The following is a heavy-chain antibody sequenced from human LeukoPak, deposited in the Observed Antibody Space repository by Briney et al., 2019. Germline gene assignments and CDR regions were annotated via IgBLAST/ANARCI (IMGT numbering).Heavy chain of an antibody. Sequence: GGSLRLSCAASGFTFSSYSMNWVRQAPGKGLEWVSSISSSSSYIYYADSVKGRFTISRDNAKNSLYLQMNSLRAEDTAVYYCARDLATIDGIAWYYFENWGQGTLVTVS. CDR2: ISSSSSYI. J-gene: IGHJ4*02. V-gene: IGHV3-21*01. CDR3: ARDLATIDGIAWYYFEN. CDR1: GFTFSSYS. D-gene: IGHD5-12*01.